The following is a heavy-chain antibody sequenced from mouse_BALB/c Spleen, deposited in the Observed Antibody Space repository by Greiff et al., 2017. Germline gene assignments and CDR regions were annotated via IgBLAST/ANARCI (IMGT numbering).Heavy chain of an antibody. CDR1: GYSITSDYA. V-gene: IGHV3-2*02. Sequence: DVKLQESGPGLVKPSQSLSLTCTVTGYSITSDYAWNWIRQFPGNKLEWMGYISYSGSTSYNPSLKSRISITRDTSKNQFFLQLNSVTTEDTATYYCAVNWAWFAYWGQGTLVTVSA. CDR3: AVNWAWFAY. D-gene: IGHD4-1*01. CDR2: ISYSGST. J-gene: IGHJ3*01.